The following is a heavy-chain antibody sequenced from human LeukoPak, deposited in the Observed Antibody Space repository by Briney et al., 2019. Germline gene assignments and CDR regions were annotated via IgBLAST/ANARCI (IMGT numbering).Heavy chain of an antibody. CDR1: GYTFTGYY. Sequence: ASVKVSCKASGYTFTGYYMHWVRQAPGQGLEWMGWINPNSGGTNYAQKFQGRVTMTRDTSISTAYMELSRLRSDDTAVYYCARDQGDYDILTGYPTTYYYYMDVWGKGTTVTVSS. CDR3: ARDQGDYDILTGYPTTYYYYMDV. D-gene: IGHD3-9*01. J-gene: IGHJ6*03. V-gene: IGHV1-2*02. CDR2: INPNSGGT.